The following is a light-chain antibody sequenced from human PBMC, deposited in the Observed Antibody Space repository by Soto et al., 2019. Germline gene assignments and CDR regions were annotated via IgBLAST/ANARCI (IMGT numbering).Light chain of an antibody. J-gene: IGLJ1*01. CDR3: SSYTCSTDDV. Sequence: QSVLTHLDSVSGAPGQSISVSCPGTTSDFGFYYYVSWYQHHPDKTPKLLIYVVSNRQSGVSNRFSGSKSGNTASLTISGLQAEDEADYYCSSYTCSTDDVFGSGTKVTVL. CDR1: TSDFGFYYY. V-gene: IGLV2-14*01. CDR2: VVS.